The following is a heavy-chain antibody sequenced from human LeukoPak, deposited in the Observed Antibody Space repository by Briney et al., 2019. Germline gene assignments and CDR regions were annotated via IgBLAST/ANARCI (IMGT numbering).Heavy chain of an antibody. CDR3: ARAQPNWNPPDY. CDR2: LYNSGST. CDR1: GGSISGYY. Sequence: SETLSLTCAVSGGSISGYYWSWIRQPPGKGLQWIGYLYNSGSTSYNPSLKSRATISGDTSKNQFSLRLNSVTAADTAVYYCARAQPNWNPPDYWGQGTLVTVSS. J-gene: IGHJ4*02. D-gene: IGHD1-1*01. V-gene: IGHV4-59*08.